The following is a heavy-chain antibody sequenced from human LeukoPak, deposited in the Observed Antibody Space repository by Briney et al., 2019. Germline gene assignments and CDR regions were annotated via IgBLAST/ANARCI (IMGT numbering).Heavy chain of an antibody. D-gene: IGHD4-17*01. V-gene: IGHV4-31*03. CDR3: ARAVTTLIDY. Sequence: SETLSLTCTVSGGSISSGGYYWSWIRQHPGKGLEWIGYIHYSGSTYYNPSLKSRVTISVDTSKNQFSLKLSSVTAADTAVYYCARAVTTLIDYWGQGTLVTVSS. CDR2: IHYSGST. CDR1: GGSISSGGYY. J-gene: IGHJ4*02.